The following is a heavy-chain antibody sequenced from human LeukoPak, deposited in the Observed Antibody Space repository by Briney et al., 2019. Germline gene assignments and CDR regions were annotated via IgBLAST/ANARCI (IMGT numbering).Heavy chain of an antibody. Sequence: GESLKISCKGSGYSFTSYWIGWVRQMPGKGLEWMGIIYPGDSDTRYSPSFQGQVTISADKSISTAYLQWSSLKASDTAMYYCARDIEYQLPVYYYYMDVWGKGTTVTVSS. CDR3: ARDIEYQLPVYYYYMDV. CDR2: IYPGDSDT. CDR1: GYSFTSYW. D-gene: IGHD2-2*01. J-gene: IGHJ6*03. V-gene: IGHV5-51*01.